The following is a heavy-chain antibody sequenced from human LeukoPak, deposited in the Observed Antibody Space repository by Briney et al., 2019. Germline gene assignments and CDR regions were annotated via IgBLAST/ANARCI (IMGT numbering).Heavy chain of an antibody. D-gene: IGHD4-11*01. CDR1: GFTFSSYG. CDR3: ARDRGDYSDYSDFFDA. Sequence: GGSLRLSCATSGFTFSSYGFHWVRQAPIKGLEWVAVIWYDGSKKYYADSVKGRFTISRDDSKNTVYLQMDSLRAEDTAMYYCARDRGDYSDYSDFFDAWGQGTLVTFSS. V-gene: IGHV3-33*01. CDR2: IWYDGSKK. J-gene: IGHJ4*02.